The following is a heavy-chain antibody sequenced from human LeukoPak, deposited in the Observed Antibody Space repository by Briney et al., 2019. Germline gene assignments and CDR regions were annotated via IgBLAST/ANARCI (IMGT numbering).Heavy chain of an antibody. J-gene: IGHJ6*03. CDR1: GFTFSSFG. CDR3: ARDPYSGGYGAYYYYYMDV. Sequence: PGGSLRLSCVASGFTFSSFGMHWVRQAPGKGLEWVAVISYDGSNKYYADSVKGRFTISRDNSKNTLYLQMNSLRDEDTAVYYCARDPYSGGYGAYYYYYMDVWGKGTTVTVSS. V-gene: IGHV3-30*03. D-gene: IGHD6-19*01. CDR2: ISYDGSNK.